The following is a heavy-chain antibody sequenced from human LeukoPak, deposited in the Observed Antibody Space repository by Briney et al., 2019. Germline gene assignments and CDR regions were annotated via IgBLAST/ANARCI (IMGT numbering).Heavy chain of an antibody. CDR2: ISGDGGST. D-gene: IGHD6-19*01. CDR1: GFSFSGYA. V-gene: IGHV3-64D*06. Sequence: GGSLRLSCSASGFSFSGYAMHWVRQAPGKGLQYVSVISGDGGSTEYAHSVRGRFTISRDNSKNRLYLQMSSLRTEDTAVYYCVRRSVDGSAEYFLHWGQGTLVTVSS. J-gene: IGHJ1*01. CDR3: VRRSVDGSAEYFLH.